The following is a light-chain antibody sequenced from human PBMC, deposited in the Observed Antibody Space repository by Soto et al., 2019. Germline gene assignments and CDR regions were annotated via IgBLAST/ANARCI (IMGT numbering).Light chain of an antibody. CDR3: SSFAGSSTLV. CDR2: EGS. Sequence: QSALTQPASASGSPGQSITISCTGTSSDVGRYNLVSWYQQHPGKAPKLMIYEGSKRPSGVSNRFSGSKSGNTASLTISGLQTEDEADYYCSSFAGSSTLVFGGGTKVTVL. CDR1: SSDVGRYNL. V-gene: IGLV2-23*01. J-gene: IGLJ2*01.